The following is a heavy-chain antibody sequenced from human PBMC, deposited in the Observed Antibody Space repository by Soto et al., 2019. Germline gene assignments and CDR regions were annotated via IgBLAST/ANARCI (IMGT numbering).Heavy chain of an antibody. CDR1: GDSVSNNSAA. V-gene: IGHV6-1*01. CDR3: ARAPLYPDY. Sequence: SQTLTLTCAISGDSVSNNSAAWNWIRQSPSRGLEWLGRTYYRSKWYNDYAVSVKSRITINPDTSKNQFSLKLSSVTAADTAVYYCARAPLYPDYWGQGTLVTVSS. CDR2: TYYRSKWYN. D-gene: IGHD2-2*02. J-gene: IGHJ4*02.